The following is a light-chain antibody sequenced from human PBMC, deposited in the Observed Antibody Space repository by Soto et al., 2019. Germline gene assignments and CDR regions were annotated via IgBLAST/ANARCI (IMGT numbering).Light chain of an antibody. CDR3: QQYNNYLS. V-gene: IGKV1-5*01. CDR2: DAS. Sequence: DIQMTQSPSTLSASVGDRVTITCRASQSISGWLAWYQQKPGKAPKLLIYDASSLESGVPLRFSGSGSGTEFALTISSLQPDDFATYYCQQYNNYLSFGQGTKVDIK. J-gene: IGKJ1*01. CDR1: QSISGW.